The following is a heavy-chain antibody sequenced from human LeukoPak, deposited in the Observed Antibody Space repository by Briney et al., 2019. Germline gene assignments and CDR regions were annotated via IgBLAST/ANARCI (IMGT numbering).Heavy chain of an antibody. V-gene: IGHV3-7*01. CDR1: GFTFSNYW. CDR3: ARGSMVTFGAVLDY. Sequence: GGSLRLSCAASGFTFSNYWMNWVRQAPGKGLEWVANIKQDGSEKYYVDSVKGRFTISRDNAKKSLYLQMNSLRAEDTAVYYCARGSMVTFGAVLDYWGQGTLVTVSS. J-gene: IGHJ4*02. CDR2: IKQDGSEK. D-gene: IGHD3-16*01.